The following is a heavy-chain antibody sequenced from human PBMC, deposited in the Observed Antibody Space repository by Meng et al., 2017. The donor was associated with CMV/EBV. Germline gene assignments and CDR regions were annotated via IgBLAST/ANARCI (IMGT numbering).Heavy chain of an antibody. CDR3: TTGVGRFLEWLLFPYGMDV. J-gene: IGHJ6*02. V-gene: IGHV3-15*01. CDR1: GFTFSNAW. D-gene: IGHD3-3*01. CDR2: IKSKPDGGTT. Sequence: GGSLRLSCAASGFTFSNAWMSWVRQAPGKGLEWVGRIKSKPDGGTTDYAAPVKGRFTISRDDSKNTLYLQMNSLKTEDTAVYYCTTGVGRFLEWLLFPYGMDVWGQGTTVTVSS.